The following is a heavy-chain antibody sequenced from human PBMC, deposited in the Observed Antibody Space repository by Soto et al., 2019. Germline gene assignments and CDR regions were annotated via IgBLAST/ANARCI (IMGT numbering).Heavy chain of an antibody. V-gene: IGHV1-8*01. CDR3: AREGVRGMDV. J-gene: IGHJ6*04. Sequence: QVQLVQSGAEVKKPGASVKVSCKASGYTFTSYDINWVRQATGQGLEWMGWMNPNSANTGYAQKFQGRVTMTRNTSIRTGYMELSSMRADDTAVYYRAREGVRGMDVWGEGTTVTVSS. CDR2: MNPNSANT. D-gene: IGHD3-16*01. CDR1: GYTFTSYD.